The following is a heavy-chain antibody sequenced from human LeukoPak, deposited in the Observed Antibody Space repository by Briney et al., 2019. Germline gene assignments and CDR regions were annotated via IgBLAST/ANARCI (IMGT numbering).Heavy chain of an antibody. CDR1: GYTFTSYG. J-gene: IGHJ4*02. Sequence: ASVKVSCKASGYTFTSYGISWVRQAPGQGLEWMGWLSVSNDHTVYRQKLQGRVTMTTDRSTSTVYMELNNLRSDDTAVYYCAKDGFSSTWFRAHWGQGTLVTVSS. CDR2: LSVSNDHT. V-gene: IGHV1-18*01. D-gene: IGHD6-13*01. CDR3: AKDGFSSTWFRAH.